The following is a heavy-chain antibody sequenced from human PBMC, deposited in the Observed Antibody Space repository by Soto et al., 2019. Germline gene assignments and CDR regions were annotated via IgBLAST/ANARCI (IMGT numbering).Heavy chain of an antibody. D-gene: IGHD3-22*01. V-gene: IGHV1-46*01. CDR2: INPSGGST. J-gene: IGHJ3*02. Sequence: GASVKVSCKASGYTFTSYYMHWARQAPGQGLEWMGIINPSGGSTSYAQKFQGRVTMTRDTSTSTVYMELSSLRSEDTAVYYCASVTRLVVVSSPLDAFDIWGQGTMVTVSS. CDR3: ASVTRLVVVSSPLDAFDI. CDR1: GYTFTSYY.